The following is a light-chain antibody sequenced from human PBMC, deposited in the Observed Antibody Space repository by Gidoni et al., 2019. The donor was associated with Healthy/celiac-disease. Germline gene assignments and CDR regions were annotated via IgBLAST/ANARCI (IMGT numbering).Light chain of an antibody. V-gene: IGLV3-1*01. Sequence: SYELTQPPSVSVSPGQTASITCSGDQLGDKYACWYQQKPGQSPVLVIYQDSKRPSGIPERFSGSNSGNTATLTISGTQAMDEADYYCQAWDSSPGVFGGGTKLTVL. J-gene: IGLJ2*01. CDR2: QDS. CDR1: QLGDKY. CDR3: QAWDSSPGV.